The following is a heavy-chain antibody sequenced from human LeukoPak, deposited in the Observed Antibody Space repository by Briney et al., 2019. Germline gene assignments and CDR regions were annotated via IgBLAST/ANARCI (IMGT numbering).Heavy chain of an antibody. D-gene: IGHD1-1*01. CDR1: GDSISSSY. CDR3: ARESRVHYYMDV. V-gene: IGHV4-59*01. Sequence: SETLSLTCSVSGDSISSSYWSWIRQSPGKGLEWIGYINYSGSTNYNPSLKSRVTISVDTSKNQFSLKLSSVTAADTAVYYCARESRVHYYMDVWGKGTTVTVSS. CDR2: INYSGST. J-gene: IGHJ6*03.